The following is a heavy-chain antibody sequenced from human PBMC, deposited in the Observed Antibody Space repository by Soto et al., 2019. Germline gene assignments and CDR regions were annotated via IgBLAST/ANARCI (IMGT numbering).Heavy chain of an antibody. CDR2: ISAYNGNT. D-gene: IGHD6-19*01. V-gene: IGHV1-18*01. CDR1: GYTFTSYG. CDR3: AREGGIAVAGTLTRYYYYVDD. Sequence: ASLKVSCKASGYTFTSYGISWVRQAPGQGLEWMGWISAYNGNTNYAQKLQGRVTMTTDTSTSTAYMELRSLRSDDTAVYYCAREGGIAVAGTLTRYYYYVDDWCKGTSVTVSS. J-gene: IGHJ6*03.